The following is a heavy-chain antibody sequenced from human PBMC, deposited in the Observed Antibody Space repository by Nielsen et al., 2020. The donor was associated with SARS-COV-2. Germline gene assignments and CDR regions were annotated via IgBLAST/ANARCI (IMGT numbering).Heavy chain of an antibody. CDR3: ARGSPLGYCSSTSCYRRGWFDP. Sequence: SETLSLTCTVSGGSISSYYWGWIRQPPGKGLEWIGYIYYSGSTNYNPSLKSRVTISVDTSKNQFSLKLSSVTAADTAVYYCARGSPLGYCSSTSCYRRGWFDPWGQGTLVTVSS. CDR1: GGSISSYY. D-gene: IGHD2-2*01. V-gene: IGHV4-59*12. J-gene: IGHJ5*02. CDR2: IYYSGST.